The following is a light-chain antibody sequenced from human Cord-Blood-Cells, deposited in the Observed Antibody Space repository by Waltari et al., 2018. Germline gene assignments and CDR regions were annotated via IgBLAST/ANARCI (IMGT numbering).Light chain of an antibody. V-gene: IGLV3-1*01. CDR2: QDS. Sequence: SYELTQPPSVSVSPGQTASIPCSGDKLGDKYACWYQQKPGQPPVLVIYQDSKRPSGIPGLFSGSNSGNTATLTISGTQAMDEADYYCQAWDSSTVVFGGGTKLTVL. CDR3: QAWDSSTVV. CDR1: KLGDKY. J-gene: IGLJ2*01.